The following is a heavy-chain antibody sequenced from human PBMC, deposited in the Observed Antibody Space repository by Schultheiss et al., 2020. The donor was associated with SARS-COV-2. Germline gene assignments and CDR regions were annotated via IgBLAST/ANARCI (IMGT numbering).Heavy chain of an antibody. D-gene: IGHD3-3*01. CDR2: ISSSGSTI. J-gene: IGHJ4*02. CDR3: ARVGSGSRLFYIDS. V-gene: IGHV3-48*04. CDR1: GFTFSSYW. Sequence: GGSLRLSCAASGFTFSSYWMSWVRQAPGKGLEWVSYISSSGSTIYYADSVKGRFTISRDNARNTLYLQMTSLRVEDTAVYFCARVGSGSRLFYIDSWGQGTLVTVSS.